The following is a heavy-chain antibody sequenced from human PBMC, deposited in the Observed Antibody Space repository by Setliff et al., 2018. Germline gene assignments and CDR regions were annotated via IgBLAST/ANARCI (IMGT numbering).Heavy chain of an antibody. Sequence: GGSLRLSCAASGFTFTSYDIHWVRQAPGKGLEWVAVISDDGNNEYYADSVKGRCTISRDNSKNTLYLQMSSPTTEDTAVYYCARGPLGDYADFYYYMDVWGQGTTVTVSS. V-gene: IGHV3-30*04. J-gene: IGHJ6*03. CDR1: GFTFTSYD. D-gene: IGHD4-17*01. CDR2: ISDDGNNE. CDR3: ARGPLGDYADFYYYMDV.